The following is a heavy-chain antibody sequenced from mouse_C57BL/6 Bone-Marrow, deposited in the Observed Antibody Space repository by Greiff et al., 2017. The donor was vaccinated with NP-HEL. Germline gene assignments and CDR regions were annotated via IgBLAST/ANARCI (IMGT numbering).Heavy chain of an antibody. CDR3: ASGDYDGSSSCAY. CDR2: IDPSDSET. D-gene: IGHD1-1*01. V-gene: IGHV1-52*01. J-gene: IGHJ3*01. Sequence: QVQLQQPGAELVRPGSSVKLSCKASGYTFTSYWMHWVKQRPIQGLEWIGNIDPSDSETHYNQKFKDKATLTVDKSSSTAYMQLRSLTSEDSAVYYCASGDYDGSSSCAYWGQGTLVTVSA. CDR1: GYTFTSYW.